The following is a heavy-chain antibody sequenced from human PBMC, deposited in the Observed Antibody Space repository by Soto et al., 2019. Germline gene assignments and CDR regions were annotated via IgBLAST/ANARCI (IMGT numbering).Heavy chain of an antibody. J-gene: IGHJ4*02. CDR3: ARQHYYDSSGYYTWN. V-gene: IGHV4-39*01. CDR1: GGSIRRNNYY. Sequence: PSETLSRTCSVSGGSIRRNNYYLGWIRQPPGKGLEWIATVHYSGSTYYTPSLKSRVTISADTSKNQFSLRLNSVTAADTAVYYCARQHYYDSSGYYTWNWGQGTLVTVS. CDR2: VHYSGST. D-gene: IGHD3-22*01.